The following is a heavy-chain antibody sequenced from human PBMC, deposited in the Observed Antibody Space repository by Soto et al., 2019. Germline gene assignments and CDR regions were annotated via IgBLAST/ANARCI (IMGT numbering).Heavy chain of an antibody. CDR3: ARECVGAQVNWFDP. Sequence: PSETLSLTCTVSGGSISSGGYYWSWIRQHPGKGLEWIGYIYYSGSTYYNPSLKSRVTISVDTSKNQFSLKLSSVTAADTAVYYCARECVGAQVNWFDPWGQGTLVTVSS. CDR1: GGSISSGGYY. J-gene: IGHJ5*02. V-gene: IGHV4-31*03. CDR2: IYYSGST. D-gene: IGHD1-26*01.